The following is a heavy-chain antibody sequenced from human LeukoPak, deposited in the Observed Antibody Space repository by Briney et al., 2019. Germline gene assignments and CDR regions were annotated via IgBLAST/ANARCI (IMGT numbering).Heavy chain of an antibody. Sequence: GGSLRLSCEASGFAFSSFGMSWVRQTPGKGLEWVSSITDADGTYYADPVKGRFTVPRDNSKNALYLEMNSLRAEDTAVYYCAKRVSYTNSAAYFDCWGQGTLV. V-gene: IGHV3-23*01. J-gene: IGHJ4*02. D-gene: IGHD2-2*02. CDR1: GFAFSSFG. CDR2: ITDADGT. CDR3: AKRVSYTNSAAYFDC.